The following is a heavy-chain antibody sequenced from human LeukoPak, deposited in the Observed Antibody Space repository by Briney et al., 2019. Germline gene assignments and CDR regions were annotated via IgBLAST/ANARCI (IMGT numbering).Heavy chain of an antibody. V-gene: IGHV6-1*01. CDR3: ARGGGLEDFDY. J-gene: IGHJ4*02. CDR2: TYYRSKWYN. Sequence: SQTLSLTCAISGDSVSSNRVAWNWLRQSPSRGLEWLGRTYYRSKWYNDYAVSVKSRITINPDTSKNQFSLQLKFVTPEDTAVYYCARGGGLEDFDYWGRGTLVTVSS. D-gene: IGHD3-10*01. CDR1: GDSVSSNRVA.